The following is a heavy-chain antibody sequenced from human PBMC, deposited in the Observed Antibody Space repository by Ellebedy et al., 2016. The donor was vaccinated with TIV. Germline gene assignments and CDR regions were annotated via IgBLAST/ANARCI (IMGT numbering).Heavy chain of an antibody. J-gene: IGHJ4*02. CDR1: GFTFSNYA. D-gene: IGHD6-25*01. CDR2: ISYDVTTT. V-gene: IGHV3-30*04. Sequence: GESLKISCAASGFTFSNYAFHWVRQAPGKGLEWVAAISYDVTTTFYADSVRGRFTISRDNSKNMLYLQMKSLRAEDTAVYFCARGTSDKRKKRPHQGDYWGQGNLVTVSS. CDR3: ARGTSDKRKKRPHQGDY.